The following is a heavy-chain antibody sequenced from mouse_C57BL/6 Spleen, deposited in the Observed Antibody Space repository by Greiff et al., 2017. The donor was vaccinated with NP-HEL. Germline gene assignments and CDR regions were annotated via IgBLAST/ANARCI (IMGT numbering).Heavy chain of an antibody. Sequence: EVKLQESGPGMVKPSQSLSLTCTVTGYSITSGYDWHLIRHLPRNLLEWMGYISYSGSTNYNPSLKTRTTITHDTSKNPSFLKFNSVTTEDTATYYCARGVGRYAMDYWGQGTSVTVSS. D-gene: IGHD4-1*01. J-gene: IGHJ4*01. V-gene: IGHV3-1*01. CDR1: GYSITSGYD. CDR2: ISYSGST. CDR3: ARGVGRYAMDY.